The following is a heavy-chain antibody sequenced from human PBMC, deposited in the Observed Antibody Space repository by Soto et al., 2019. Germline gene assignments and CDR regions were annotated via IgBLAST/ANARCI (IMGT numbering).Heavy chain of an antibody. CDR1: GFMFSDYG. Sequence: QVQLVESGGGMVQPGGSLRLSCAATGFMFSDYGMHWVRQAPGNGPEWVAVIWYDGSNENYADSVKGRFTISRDNSKRTLYLQMNSLRVEDTAMYYCARDRVEGDGWFDTGGQGTLVTVSP. V-gene: IGHV3-33*01. CDR3: ARDRVEGDGWFDT. CDR2: IWYDGSNE. J-gene: IGHJ5*02. D-gene: IGHD3-16*01.